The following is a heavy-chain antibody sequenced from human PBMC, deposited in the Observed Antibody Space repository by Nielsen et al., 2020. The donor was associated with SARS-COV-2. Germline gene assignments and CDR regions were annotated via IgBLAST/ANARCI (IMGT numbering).Heavy chain of an antibody. CDR1: GFTFSSYG. Sequence: GGSLRLSCAASGFTFSSYGMHWVRQAPGKGLERVAVIWYDGSNKYYADSVKGRFTISRDNSKNTLYLQMNSLRAEDTAVYYCARDRIAARPTFGWFDPWGQGTLVTVSS. CDR2: IWYDGSNK. V-gene: IGHV3-33*01. J-gene: IGHJ5*02. CDR3: ARDRIAARPTFGWFDP. D-gene: IGHD6-6*01.